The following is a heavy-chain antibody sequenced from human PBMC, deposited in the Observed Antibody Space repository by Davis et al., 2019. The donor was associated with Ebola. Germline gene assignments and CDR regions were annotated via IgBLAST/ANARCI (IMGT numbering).Heavy chain of an antibody. CDR3: ARVGYDMPFDY. D-gene: IGHD3-9*01. V-gene: IGHV4-61*01. CDR1: GGSVSSGSYY. J-gene: IGHJ4*02. Sequence: MPGGSLRLSCTVSGGSVSSGSYYWSWIRQPPGKGLEWIGYIYYSGSTNYNPSLKSRVTISVDTSKNQFSLKLSSVTAADTAVYYCARVGYDMPFDYWGQGTLVTVSS. CDR2: IYYSGST.